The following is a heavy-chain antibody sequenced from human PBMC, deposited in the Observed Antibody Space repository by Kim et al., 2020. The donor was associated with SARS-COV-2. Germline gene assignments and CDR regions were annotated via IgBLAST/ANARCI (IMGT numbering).Heavy chain of an antibody. J-gene: IGHJ4*02. CDR1: GFTFSDYY. CDR3: ARAELWSAAVDY. V-gene: IGHV3-11*01. Sequence: GGSLRLSCAASGFTFSDYYMSWIRQAPGKGLEWVSYISSSGSTIYYADSVKGRFTISRDNAENSLYLQMNSLRAEDTAVYYCARAELWSAAVDYWGQGTLVTVSS. D-gene: IGHD5-18*01. CDR2: ISSSGSTI.